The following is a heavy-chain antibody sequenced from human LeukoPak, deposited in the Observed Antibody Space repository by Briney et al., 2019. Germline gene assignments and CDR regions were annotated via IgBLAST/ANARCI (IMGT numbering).Heavy chain of an antibody. CDR1: GYTFTSYG. D-gene: IGHD3-10*01. V-gene: IGHV1-18*01. Sequence: GASVKVSCKASGYTFTSYGISWVRQAPGQGLEWMGWISAYNGNTNYAQKFQGRVTITADESTSTAYMELSSLRSEDTAVYYCAKELYGSGRVCWGQGTLVTVSS. CDR3: AKELYGSGRVC. J-gene: IGHJ4*02. CDR2: ISAYNGNT.